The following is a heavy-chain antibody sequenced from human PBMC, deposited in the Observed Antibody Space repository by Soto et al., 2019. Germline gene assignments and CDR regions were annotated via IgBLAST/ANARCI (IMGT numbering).Heavy chain of an antibody. Sequence: EVQLVESGGGLVKPGGSLRLSCAASGFTFSSYSMNWVRQAPGKGLEWVSSISSSSSYIYYADSVKGRFTISRDNAKNPLYLQMNSLGAEDTAVYYCSGEGRRRRRGYDFDYWGQGTLVTVSS. CDR3: SGEGRRRRRGYDFDY. CDR1: GFTFSSYS. CDR2: ISSSSSYI. V-gene: IGHV3-21*01. J-gene: IGHJ4*02. D-gene: IGHD5-12*01.